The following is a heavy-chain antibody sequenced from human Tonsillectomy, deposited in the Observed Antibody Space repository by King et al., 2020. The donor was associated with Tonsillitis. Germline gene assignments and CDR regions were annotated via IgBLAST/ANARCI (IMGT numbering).Heavy chain of an antibody. CDR2: LYYDGRVD. CDR1: GFTLSNHI. J-gene: IGHJ6*02. D-gene: IGHD2-8*01. Sequence: VQLVESGGGVVQPGESLRLSCAASGFTLSNHIMYWVRQAPGKGLEWLALLYYDGRVDSYTESVKGRFSISRDTSKNTLHLQMHSLRTEDSAVYYCASLMGTSATTDSAMAVWGQGTTVTVSS. V-gene: IGHV3-30*04. CDR3: ASLMGTSATTDSAMAV.